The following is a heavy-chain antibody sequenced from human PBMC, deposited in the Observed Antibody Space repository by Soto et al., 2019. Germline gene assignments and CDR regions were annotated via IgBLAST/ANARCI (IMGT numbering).Heavy chain of an antibody. CDR1: GDSVSSNSAA. V-gene: IGHV6-1*01. D-gene: IGHD6-13*01. CDR2: TYYRSKWYN. J-gene: IGHJ6*02. Sequence: SQTLSLTCAISGDSVSSNSAAWNWIRQSPSRGLEWLGRTYYRSKWYNDYAVSVKSRITINPDTSKNQFSLQLNSVTPEDTAVYYCAREGGAADGYYYYYGMDVWGQGTTVTVSS. CDR3: AREGGAADGYYYYYGMDV.